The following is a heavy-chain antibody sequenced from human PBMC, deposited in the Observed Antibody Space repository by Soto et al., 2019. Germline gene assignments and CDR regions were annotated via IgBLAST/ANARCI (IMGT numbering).Heavy chain of an antibody. D-gene: IGHD3-10*01. Sequence: PSETLSLTCTVSGGSISSGDYYWSWIRQPPGKGLEWIGYVYYSGSTNYNPSLKSRVTISVDKSKNQFSLKLSSVTAADTAVYYCARDRWFGELLYNWFDPWGQGTLVTVSS. CDR1: GGSISSGDYY. CDR2: VYYSGST. J-gene: IGHJ5*02. V-gene: IGHV4-30-4*01. CDR3: ARDRWFGELLYNWFDP.